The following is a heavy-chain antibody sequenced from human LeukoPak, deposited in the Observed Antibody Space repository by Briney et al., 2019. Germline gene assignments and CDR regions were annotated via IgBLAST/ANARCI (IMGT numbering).Heavy chain of an antibody. CDR2: IYTSGST. J-gene: IGHJ4*02. D-gene: IGHD2-15*01. V-gene: IGHV4-4*07. CDR1: GGSISSYY. CDR3: ARSVGYCSGGSCLDFDY. Sequence: SETLSLTCTVSGGSISSYYWSWIRQPAGKGLEWIGRIYTSGSTNYNPSLKSRVTMSVDTSKNQFSLKLSSVTAADTAVHYCARSVGYCSGGSCLDFDYWGQGTLVTVSS.